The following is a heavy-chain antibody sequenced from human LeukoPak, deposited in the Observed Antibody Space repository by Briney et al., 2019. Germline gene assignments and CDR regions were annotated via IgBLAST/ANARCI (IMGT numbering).Heavy chain of an antibody. D-gene: IGHD2-2*01. V-gene: IGHV4-34*01. J-gene: IGHJ5*02. CDR3: ARGRRVVVVPAHGGPTQRFDP. CDR1: GGSFSGYY. CDR2: INHSGST. Sequence: PSETLSLTCAVYGGSFSGYYWSWIRQPPGKGLEWIGEINHSGSTNYNLSLKSRVTISVDTSKNQFSLKLSSVTAADTAVYYCARGRRVVVVPAHGGPTQRFDPWGQGTLVTVSS.